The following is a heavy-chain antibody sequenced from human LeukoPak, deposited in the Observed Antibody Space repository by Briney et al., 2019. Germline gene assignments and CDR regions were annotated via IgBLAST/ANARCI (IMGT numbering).Heavy chain of an antibody. V-gene: IGHV1-24*01. J-gene: IGHJ6*02. CDR2: FDPEDGET. CDR1: GYTLTELS. CDR3: ASSEGYCSSTSCPIPDFYYYGMDV. D-gene: IGHD2-2*01. Sequence: ASVKVSCKVSGYTLTELSMHWARQAPGKGLEWMGGFDPEDGETIYAQKFQDRVTMTEDTSTDTAYMELSSLRSEDTAVYYCASSEGYCSSTSCPIPDFYYYGMDVWGQGTTVTVSS.